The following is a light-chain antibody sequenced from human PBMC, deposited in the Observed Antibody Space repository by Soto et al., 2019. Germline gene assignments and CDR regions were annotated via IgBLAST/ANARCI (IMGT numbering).Light chain of an antibody. Sequence: AIRMTQSPSSFSASTGDRVTITCRASQGISSYLAWYQQKPGQAPKLLIYAASTWPSGVPSRFSGSGSGTDFTLTISGLQSEDFATYYCQQYYSYPPTFGQGTKLEIK. CDR3: QQYYSYPPT. CDR2: AAS. J-gene: IGKJ2*01. CDR1: QGISSY. V-gene: IGKV1-8*01.